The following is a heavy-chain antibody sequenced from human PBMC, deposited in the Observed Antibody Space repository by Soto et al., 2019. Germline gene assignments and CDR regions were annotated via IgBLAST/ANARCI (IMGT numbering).Heavy chain of an antibody. J-gene: IGHJ5*02. D-gene: IGHD2-21*01. CDR3: ARRAVVAVTGSLDNWLDP. V-gene: IGHV4-59*01. Sequence: SETLSLTCTVSGGSITSYNWNWLRQPPGKALEWIGYVYNSGSTNYNPSLKSRVTISVDTSKNQFSLKVNSLTAADTAVYYCARRAVVAVTGSLDNWLDPWGQGILVTVS. CDR1: GGSITSYN. CDR2: VYNSGST.